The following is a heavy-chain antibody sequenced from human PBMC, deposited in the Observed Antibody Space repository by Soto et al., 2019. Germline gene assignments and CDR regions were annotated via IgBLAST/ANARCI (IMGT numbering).Heavy chain of an antibody. D-gene: IGHD6-19*01. CDR1: GGTFSSYA. CDR3: AIDGYSSANSQYFDY. V-gene: IGHV1-69*13. CDR2: IIPIFGTA. Sequence: GASVKVSCKASGGTFSSYAISWVRQAPGQGLEWMGGIIPIFGTANYAQKFQGRVTITADESTSTAYMELSSLRSEDTAVYYCAIDGYSSANSQYFDYWGQGTLVTVSS. J-gene: IGHJ4*02.